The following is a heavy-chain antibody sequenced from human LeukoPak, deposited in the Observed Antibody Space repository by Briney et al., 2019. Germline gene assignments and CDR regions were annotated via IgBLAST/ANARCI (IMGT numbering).Heavy chain of an antibody. CDR3: ARSPPSIGYDRFDT. CDR1: GYMFNIYG. Sequence: GASVKVSCKASGYMFNIYGISWVRQAPGQGLEWMGWISAFNGNTNYARNFQDRVTMTTDTSTSTAYMELTSLGSDDTAVYYCARSPPSIGYDRFDTWGQGTLVTVSS. D-gene: IGHD5-12*01. V-gene: IGHV1-18*01. J-gene: IGHJ4*02. CDR2: ISAFNGNT.